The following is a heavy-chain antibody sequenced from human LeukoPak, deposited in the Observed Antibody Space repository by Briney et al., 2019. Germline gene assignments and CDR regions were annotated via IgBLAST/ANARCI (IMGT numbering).Heavy chain of an antibody. Sequence: PGGSLRLSCAASGFTFSSYSMNLVRQAPGKGLEWVSSISSSSSYIYYADSVKGRFTISRGNAKNSLYLQMNSLRAEDTAVYYCARDGEWGQIDRSPTDAWGQGTLVTVSS. CDR2: ISSSSSYI. J-gene: IGHJ5*02. V-gene: IGHV3-21*01. CDR1: GFTFSSYS. CDR3: ARDGEWGQIDRSPTDA. D-gene: IGHD3-10*01.